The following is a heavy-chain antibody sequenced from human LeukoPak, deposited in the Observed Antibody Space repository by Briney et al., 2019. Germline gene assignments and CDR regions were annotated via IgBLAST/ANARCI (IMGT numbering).Heavy chain of an antibody. CDR3: ARPKYYYDSSGLDAFDI. D-gene: IGHD3-22*01. CDR2: IWYDGSNK. V-gene: IGHV3-33*01. J-gene: IGHJ3*02. CDR1: GFTFSSYG. Sequence: GGSLRLSCAASGFTFSSYGMHWVRQAPGKGLEWVAVIWYDGSNKYYADSVKGRFTISRDNSKNTPYLQMNSLRAEDTAVYYCARPKYYYDSSGLDAFDIWGQGTMVTVSS.